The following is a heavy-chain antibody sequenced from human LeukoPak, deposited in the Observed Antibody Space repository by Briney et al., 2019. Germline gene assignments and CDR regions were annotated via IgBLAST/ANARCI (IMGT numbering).Heavy chain of an antibody. J-gene: IGHJ5*02. CDR1: GGSISSGDYY. V-gene: IGHV4-30-4*01. CDR2: IYYSGST. CDR3: AREGHYYGSRFDP. D-gene: IGHD3-10*01. Sequence: SETLSLTCTVSGGSISSGDYYWSWIRQPPGKGLERIGYIYYSGSTYYNPSLKSRVTISVDTSKNQFSLKLSSVTAADTAVYYCAREGHYYGSRFDPWGQGTLVTVSS.